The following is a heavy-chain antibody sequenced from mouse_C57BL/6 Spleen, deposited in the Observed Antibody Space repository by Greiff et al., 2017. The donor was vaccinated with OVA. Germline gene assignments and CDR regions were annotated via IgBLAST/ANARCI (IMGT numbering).Heavy chain of an antibody. CDR3: ARGGYYGSRTGAMDY. D-gene: IGHD1-1*01. Sequence: VQLQQPGAELVKPGASVKMSCKASGYSFTDYNMNWVKQSNGKSLEWIGVINPNYGTTSYNQKFKGKATLTVDQSSSTAYMQLNSLTSEDSAVYYCARGGYYGSRTGAMDYWGQGTSVTVSS. CDR2: INPNYGTT. V-gene: IGHV1-39*01. J-gene: IGHJ4*01. CDR1: GYSFTDYN.